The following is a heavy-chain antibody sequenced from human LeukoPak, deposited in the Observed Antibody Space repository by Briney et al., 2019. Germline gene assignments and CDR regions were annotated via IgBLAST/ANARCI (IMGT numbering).Heavy chain of an antibody. CDR3: ARNFEGTVLRYFDWLLWFSAFDI. CDR2: IISIFETA. CDR1: GGTFSSYA. Sequence: GSSVKVSCKASGGTFSSYAINWVRQAPGQGLEWMGGIISIFETADYAQKFQGRVTITADESTSTAYMELSSLRSEDTAVYYCARNFEGTVLRYFDWLLWFSAFDIWGQGTMVTVSS. D-gene: IGHD3-9*01. V-gene: IGHV1-69*01. J-gene: IGHJ3*02.